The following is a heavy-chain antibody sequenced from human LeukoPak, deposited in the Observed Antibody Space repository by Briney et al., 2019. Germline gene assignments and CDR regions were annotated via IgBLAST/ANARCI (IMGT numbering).Heavy chain of an antibody. CDR3: ARHAYCGGDCYSRPRAFDI. J-gene: IGHJ3*02. D-gene: IGHD2-21*02. Sequence: SETLSLTCTVSGGSISSYYWSWIRQPPGKGLEWIGYIYYSGSTNYNPSLKSRVTISVDTSKNQLSLKLSSVTAADTAVYYCARHAYCGGDCYSRPRAFDIWGQGTMVTVSS. CDR1: GGSISSYY. CDR2: IYYSGST. V-gene: IGHV4-59*01.